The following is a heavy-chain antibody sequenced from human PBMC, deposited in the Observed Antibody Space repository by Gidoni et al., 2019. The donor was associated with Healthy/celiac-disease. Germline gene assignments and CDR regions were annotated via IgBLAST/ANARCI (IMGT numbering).Heavy chain of an antibody. J-gene: IGHJ6*02. Sequence: QVQLVESGGGVVQPGRSLRLSCAAAGCTFSSYAMHWVRQAPGKGLEWVAVISYDGSNKYYADSVKGRFTISRDNSKNTLYLQMNSLRAEDTAVYYCARVMQQLVLPQLNYYYGMDVWGQGTTVTVSS. V-gene: IGHV3-30*04. D-gene: IGHD6-13*01. CDR2: ISYDGSNK. CDR1: GCTFSSYA. CDR3: ARVMQQLVLPQLNYYYGMDV.